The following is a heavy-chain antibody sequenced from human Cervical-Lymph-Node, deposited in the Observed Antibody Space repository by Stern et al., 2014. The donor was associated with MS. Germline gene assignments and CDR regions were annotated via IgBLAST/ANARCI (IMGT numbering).Heavy chain of an antibody. D-gene: IGHD5-24*01. CDR2: IYTSGST. J-gene: IGHJ4*02. Sequence: QLQLQESGPGLVKPSQTLSLTCTVSGGSISSGCYYWSWIRQPAGKGLEWIGRIYTSGSTNYNPSLKSRVTLSVDTSKNQFSLKLSSVTAADTAVYYCARVRDGYSFDYWGQGTLVTVSS. CDR1: GGSISSGCYY. CDR3: ARVRDGYSFDY. V-gene: IGHV4-61*02.